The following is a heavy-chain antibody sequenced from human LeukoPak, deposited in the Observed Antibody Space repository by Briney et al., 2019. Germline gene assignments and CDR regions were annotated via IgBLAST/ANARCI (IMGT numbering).Heavy chain of an antibody. Sequence: GASVKVSCKASGYTFTSSGISWVRQAPVQELEWMGCISAYNGNTNYAQKLQGRVTMTTDTSTSTADMELRSLRSDDTAVYYCARADIAVAAEFDYWGQGTLVTVSS. CDR2: ISAYNGNT. CDR3: ARADIAVAAEFDY. J-gene: IGHJ4*02. D-gene: IGHD6-19*01. CDR1: GYTFTSSG. V-gene: IGHV1-18*01.